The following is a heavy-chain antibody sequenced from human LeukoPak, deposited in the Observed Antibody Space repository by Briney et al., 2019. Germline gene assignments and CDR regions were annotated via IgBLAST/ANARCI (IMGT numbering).Heavy chain of an antibody. D-gene: IGHD3-22*01. CDR3: ARGSFDGSGYYLFDY. J-gene: IGHJ4*02. V-gene: IGHV4-4*07. Sequence: SETLSLTCTVSGGSISTNYWSWLRQPAGKGLEWIGRIYNSGNTNYSPSLESRVTMSADTSKNQFSLKLSSVTAADTAVYYCARGSFDGSGYYLFDYWGQGTLVTVSS. CDR1: GGSISTNY. CDR2: IYNSGNT.